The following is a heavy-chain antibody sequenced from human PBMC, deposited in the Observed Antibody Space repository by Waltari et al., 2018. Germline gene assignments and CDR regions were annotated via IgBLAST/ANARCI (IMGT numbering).Heavy chain of an antibody. J-gene: IGHJ6*02. V-gene: IGHV3-21*01. CDR1: GFTFSSYS. CDR3: ARDQRRGGDYYYYGMDV. D-gene: IGHD2-21*01. CDR2: ISSSSSYI. Sequence: EVQLVESGGGLVKPGGSLRLSCAASGFTFSSYSMNWVRQAPGKGLDWVSSISSSSSYIYYADSVKGRFTISRDNAKNSLYLQMNSLRAEDTAVYYCARDQRRGGDYYYYGMDVWGQGTTVTVSS.